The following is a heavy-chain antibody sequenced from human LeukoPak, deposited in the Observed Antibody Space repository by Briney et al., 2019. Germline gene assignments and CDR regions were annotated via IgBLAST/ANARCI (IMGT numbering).Heavy chain of an antibody. CDR2: IYHSGST. CDR3: ARDATMMGNYFNY. J-gene: IGHJ4*02. CDR1: GASINTYY. D-gene: IGHD5-12*01. V-gene: IGHV4-38-2*02. Sequence: SETLSLTCTVSGASINTYYWGWIRQPPGKGLEWIGSIYHSGSTYYNPSLKSRVTISVDTSKNQFSLKLSSVTAADTAVYYCARDATMMGNYFNYWGQGTLVTVSS.